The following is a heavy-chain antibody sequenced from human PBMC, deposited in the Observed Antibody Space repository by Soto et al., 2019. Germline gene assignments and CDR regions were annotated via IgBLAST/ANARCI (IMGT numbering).Heavy chain of an antibody. CDR3: ARDGLGTSMGGWYFDL. V-gene: IGHV1-18*04. D-gene: IGHD5-12*01. CDR1: GYTFSSYG. Sequence: QVQLVQSGAEVKKPGASVKVSCKASGYTFSSYGISWVRQAPGQGLEWMGWSSTYSGNTNYAQKFQGRVTMTTDTATSTAYMELRSLSSEDTAVYYCARDGLGTSMGGWYFDLWGRGTMVTVSS. J-gene: IGHJ2*01. CDR2: SSTYSGNT.